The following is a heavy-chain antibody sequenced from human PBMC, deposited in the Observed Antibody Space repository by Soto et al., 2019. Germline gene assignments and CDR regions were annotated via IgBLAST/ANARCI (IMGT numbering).Heavy chain of an antibody. CDR3: ARTYSIGGYSNFDY. CDR1: GGSISSSSYY. V-gene: IGHV4-39*01. J-gene: IGHJ4*02. D-gene: IGHD3-22*01. Sequence: QLQLQESGPGLVKPSETLSLTCTVSGGSISSSSYYWGWIRQPPGKGLEWIGSIYYSGSTYYNPSLKSRVTISVDTSKNQFSLKLSSVTAADTAVYYCARTYSIGGYSNFDYWGQGTLVTVSS. CDR2: IYYSGST.